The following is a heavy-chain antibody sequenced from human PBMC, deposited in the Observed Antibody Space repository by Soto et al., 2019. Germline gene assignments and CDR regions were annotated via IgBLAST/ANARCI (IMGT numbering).Heavy chain of an antibody. CDR3: ANSVLRYFDWLPRGFDY. D-gene: IGHD3-9*01. CDR1: GFTFSSYA. V-gene: IGHV3-23*01. J-gene: IGHJ4*02. Sequence: ESGGGLVQPGGSLRLSCAASGFTFSSYAMSWVRQAPGKGLEWVSAISGSGGSTYYADSVKGRFTISRDNSKNTLYLQMNSLRAEDTAVYYCANSVLRYFDWLPRGFDYWGQGTLVTVSS. CDR2: ISGSGGST.